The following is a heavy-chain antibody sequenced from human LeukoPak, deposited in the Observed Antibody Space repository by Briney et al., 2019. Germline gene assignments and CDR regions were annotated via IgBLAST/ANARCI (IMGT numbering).Heavy chain of an antibody. J-gene: IGHJ4*02. V-gene: IGHV1-46*03. CDR3: ARVYGDDLWDY. Sequence: ASVKVSCKASGYTFTSYYMHRVRQAPGQGLEWMGIINPSGGSTSYAQKFQGRVTMTRDTSTSTVYMELSSLRSEDTAVYYCARVYGDDLWDYWGQGTLVTVSS. CDR2: INPSGGST. D-gene: IGHD4-17*01. CDR1: GYTFTSYY.